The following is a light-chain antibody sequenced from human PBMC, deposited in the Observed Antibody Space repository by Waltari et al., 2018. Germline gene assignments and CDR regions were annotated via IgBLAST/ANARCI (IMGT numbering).Light chain of an antibody. CDR1: RGDVGSYHL. V-gene: IGLV2-23*02. Sequence: QSALTQPASVSGSPGMSITISCNGTRGDVGSYHLVSWYQQHPGKAPQLIIFEVTKRPSGVSDRFSGSKSDNTASLTISGLQAEDEADYFCCSYAGTSTMVFGGGTKLTVL. CDR3: CSYAGTSTMV. J-gene: IGLJ3*02. CDR2: EVT.